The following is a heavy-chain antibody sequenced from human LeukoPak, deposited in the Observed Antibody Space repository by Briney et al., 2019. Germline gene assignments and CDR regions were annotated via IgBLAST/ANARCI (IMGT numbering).Heavy chain of an antibody. V-gene: IGHV1-18*01. J-gene: IGHJ3*02. Sequence: GASVRVSFTASGYTFYRYGISWVRQAPGQGLEWLGWIGALNGNTNYAQNLQGRVTMTADTSTTTAYMELRSLSSHDTAVYYCARDFLSYDGSENHFEDTFDIWGQGTMVTVSS. CDR1: GYTFYRYG. CDR2: IGALNGNT. CDR3: ARDFLSYDGSENHFEDTFDI. D-gene: IGHD3-22*01.